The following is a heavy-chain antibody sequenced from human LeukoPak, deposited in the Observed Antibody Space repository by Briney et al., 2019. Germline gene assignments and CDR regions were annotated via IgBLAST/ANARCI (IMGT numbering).Heavy chain of an antibody. V-gene: IGHV1-8*01. Sequence: ASVTVSCKASGYTFTNYDINWVRQATGQGLEWMGWMNPNSGNTGYAQKFQGRVTMTRNTSISTAYMELSSLRSEDTAVYYCARGPRLNRRFDPWGQGTLVTVSS. CDR1: GYTFTNYD. CDR3: ARGPRLNRRFDP. CDR2: MNPNSGNT. D-gene: IGHD1-14*01. J-gene: IGHJ5*02.